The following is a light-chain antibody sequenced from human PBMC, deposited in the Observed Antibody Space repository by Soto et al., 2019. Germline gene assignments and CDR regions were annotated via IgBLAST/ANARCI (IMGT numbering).Light chain of an antibody. CDR2: GAS. V-gene: IGKV3-20*01. J-gene: IGKJ4*01. CDR1: QSISNSY. Sequence: EIVLTQSPGTLSLSPGERATLSCRASQSISNSYVAWHQQKSGQAPRLLMYGASNRATGTPDRFSGSGSGTDFTLTISRLEPEDFAVYFCQQYGSRPLTFGGGTKVEIK. CDR3: QQYGSRPLT.